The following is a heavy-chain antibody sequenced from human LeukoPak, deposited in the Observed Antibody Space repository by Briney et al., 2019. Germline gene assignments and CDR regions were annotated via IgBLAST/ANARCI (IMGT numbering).Heavy chain of an antibody. Sequence: RRSLRLSCAASGFTFTRYGIHWVRQAPGKGLEWVAIIWYDETTKYYADSVRGRFTISRDNSKNTVSLQMNSLRADDTAIYYCARGFGSGSDFFDYWGQGVLVTVS. CDR2: IWYDETTK. D-gene: IGHD1-26*01. V-gene: IGHV3-33*01. CDR3: ARGFGSGSDFFDY. J-gene: IGHJ4*02. CDR1: GFTFTRYG.